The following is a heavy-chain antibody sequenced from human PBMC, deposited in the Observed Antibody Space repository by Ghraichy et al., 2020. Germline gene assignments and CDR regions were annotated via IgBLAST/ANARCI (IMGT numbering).Heavy chain of an antibody. CDR1: GFTFSSYA. Sequence: GGSLRLSCAASGFTFSSYAMSWVRQAPGKGLEWVSGITDSGSGTYYADSVKGRFTISRDNSKNTLYVQMNSLRVEDTAVYYCAKASMVGPSKYFQYWGQGTLVTVSS. CDR3: AKASMVGPSKYFQY. CDR2: ITDSGSGT. D-gene: IGHD1-26*01. J-gene: IGHJ1*01. V-gene: IGHV3-23*01.